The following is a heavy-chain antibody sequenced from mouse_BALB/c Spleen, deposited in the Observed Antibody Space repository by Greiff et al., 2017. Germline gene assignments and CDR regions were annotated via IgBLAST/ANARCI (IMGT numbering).Heavy chain of an antibody. CDR2: INPSSGYT. D-gene: IGHD2-1*01. CDR3: ARQDGNYPSYYFDY. CDR1: GYTFTSYS. J-gene: IGHJ2*01. Sequence: QVQLKESGAELARPGASVKMSCKASGYTFTSYSMHWVKQRPGQGLEWIGYINPSSGYTNYNQKFKDKATLTADKSSSTAYMQLSSLTSEDSAVYYCARQDGNYPSYYFDYWGQGTTLTVSS. V-gene: IGHV1-4*01.